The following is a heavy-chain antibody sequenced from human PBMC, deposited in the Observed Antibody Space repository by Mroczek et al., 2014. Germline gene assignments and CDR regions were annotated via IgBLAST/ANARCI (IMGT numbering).Heavy chain of an antibody. J-gene: IGHJ5*02. CDR2: IYTSGST. CDR1: GGSISSGSYY. CDR3: AREPSEPYCSSTSCRVSSNWFDP. V-gene: IGHV4-61*02. Sequence: QVQLQESGPGLVKPSQTLSLTCTVSGGSISSGSYYWSWIRQPAGKGLEWIGRIYTSGSTNYNPSLKSRVTISVDTSKNQFSLKLSSVTAADTAVYYCAREPSEPYCSSTSCRVSSNWFDPWGQGTLVTVSS. D-gene: IGHD2-2*01.